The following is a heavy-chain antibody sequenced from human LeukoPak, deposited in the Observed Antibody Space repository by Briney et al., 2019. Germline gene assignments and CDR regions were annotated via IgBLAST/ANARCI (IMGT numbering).Heavy chain of an antibody. CDR3: TTAYYDSSGYCDY. CDR1: GFTFSNAW. Sequence: GGSLRPSCAASGFTFSNAWMNWVRQAPGKGLEWVGRIKSKTDGGTTDYAAPVKGRFTISRDDSKNTLYLQMNSLKTEDTAVYYCTTAYYDSSGYCDYWGQGTLVTVSS. V-gene: IGHV3-15*07. CDR2: IKSKTDGGTT. D-gene: IGHD3-22*01. J-gene: IGHJ4*02.